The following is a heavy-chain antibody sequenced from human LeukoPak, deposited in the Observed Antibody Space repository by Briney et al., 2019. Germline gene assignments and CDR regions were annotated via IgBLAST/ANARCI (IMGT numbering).Heavy chain of an antibody. CDR3: AIPSWELPFDY. Sequence: GGSLRLSLAAPGFTFSSYARSWFRQAPGKGLNWVSAISGSGGSTYYADSVKGRFTISRDNSKNTLYLQMNSLRAEDTAVYYCAIPSWELPFDYWGQGTLVTVSS. V-gene: IGHV3-23*01. CDR1: GFTFSSYA. J-gene: IGHJ4*02. CDR2: ISGSGGST. D-gene: IGHD1-26*01.